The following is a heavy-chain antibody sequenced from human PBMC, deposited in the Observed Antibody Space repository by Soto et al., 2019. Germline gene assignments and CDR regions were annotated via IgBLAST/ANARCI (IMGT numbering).Heavy chain of an antibody. J-gene: IGHJ3*01. Sequence: ASVKVSCQASGYTFTSYHTHWVRQAPGQGLEWMGIIKPSGGSTSYAQKFQGRVTMTRDTSTSTVYMELSSLRSEDTAVYCCARYWTTSPPVAFDLWGQGTLVTVSS. D-gene: IGHD1-1*01. V-gene: IGHV1-46*01. CDR2: IKPSGGST. CDR3: ARYWTTSPPVAFDL. CDR1: GYTFTSYH.